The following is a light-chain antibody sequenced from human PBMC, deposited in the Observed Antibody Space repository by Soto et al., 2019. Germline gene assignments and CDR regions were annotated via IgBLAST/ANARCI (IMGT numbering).Light chain of an antibody. CDR3: QQYDNLPRT. Sequence: EKVMTQSPATLSVSPGERATLSCRASQSVRSNLAWYQQKPGQPPRLLIYDASTRATGIPSRFSGSESGTEFTLTISSLKSEDFAVYYCQQYDNLPRTFGQGTKVDIK. CDR1: QSVRSN. J-gene: IGKJ1*01. CDR2: DAS. V-gene: IGKV3-15*01.